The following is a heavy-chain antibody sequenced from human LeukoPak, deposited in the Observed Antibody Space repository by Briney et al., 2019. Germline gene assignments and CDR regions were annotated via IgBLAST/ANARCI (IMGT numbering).Heavy chain of an antibody. V-gene: IGHV4-61*01. J-gene: IGHJ5*02. D-gene: IGHD6-19*01. CDR3: ARDLKGIAVAGIYNWFDP. CDR2: IFHTGTT. Sequence: PSETLSLTCTVSGGSVSSGNFHWSWIRQPPGKGLEWIGYIFHTGTTNYDPSLKSRVTISVDTSKNQFSLKLSSVTAADTAVYYCARDLKGIAVAGIYNWFDPWGQGTLVTVSS. CDR1: GGSVSSGNFH.